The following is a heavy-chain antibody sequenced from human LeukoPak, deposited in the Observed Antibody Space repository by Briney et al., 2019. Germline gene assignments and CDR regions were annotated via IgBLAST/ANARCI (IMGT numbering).Heavy chain of an antibody. Sequence: QTGGSLRLSCAASGFTFSSYAMSWVRQAPGKGLEWVSGISGSGDNTYYADSVKGRFTISRDNSKNTLYVQVNSLGTEDTAAYYCAKVRGSNAWSGGFDHWGQGILVTVSS. CDR2: ISGSGDNT. J-gene: IGHJ4*02. CDR1: GFTFSSYA. V-gene: IGHV3-23*01. CDR3: AKVRGSNAWSGGFDH. D-gene: IGHD6-19*01.